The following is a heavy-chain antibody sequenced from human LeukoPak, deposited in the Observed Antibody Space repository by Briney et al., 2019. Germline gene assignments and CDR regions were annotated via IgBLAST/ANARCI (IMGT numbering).Heavy chain of an antibody. CDR1: GYTLTELS. J-gene: IGHJ5*02. CDR2: FDPEDGET. CDR3: ATAGLWGGYELPNL. V-gene: IGHV1-24*01. Sequence: ASVKVSCKVSGYTLTELSMHWVRQAPGKGLEWMGGFDPEDGETIYAQKFQGRVTMTEDTSTDTAYMELSSLRSEDTVVYYCATAGLWGGYELPNLWGQGTLVTVSS. D-gene: IGHD5-12*01.